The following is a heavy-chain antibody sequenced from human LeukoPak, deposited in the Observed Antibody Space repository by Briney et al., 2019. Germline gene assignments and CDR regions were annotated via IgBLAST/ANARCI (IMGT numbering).Heavy chain of an antibody. Sequence: ASVKVSCEASVYTFTSYGISWVRQAPGQGREWMGWISDYNGNKNYARNLQGGVTMTTDTSPSTAYMEQRTQSSGDTAVYYCARLPGRSGRYWGVPQSYFDYWGQGTLVTVSS. J-gene: IGHJ4*02. V-gene: IGHV1-18*01. D-gene: IGHD6-19*01. CDR2: ISDYNGNK. CDR3: ARLPGRSGRYWGVPQSYFDY. CDR1: VYTFTSYG.